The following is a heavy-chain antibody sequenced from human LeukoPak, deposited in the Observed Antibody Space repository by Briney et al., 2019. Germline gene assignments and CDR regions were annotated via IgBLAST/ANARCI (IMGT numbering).Heavy chain of an antibody. CDR3: ARGQLCDY. Sequence: SETLSLTCAVYGESFSGYYWSWIRQPPGKGLEWIGEINHSGSTNYNPSLKSRVTISVDTSKNQFSLKLNSVTAADTAVYYCARGQLCDYWGQGTLVTVSS. CDR2: INHSGST. D-gene: IGHD5-18*01. V-gene: IGHV4-34*01. CDR1: GESFSGYY. J-gene: IGHJ4*02.